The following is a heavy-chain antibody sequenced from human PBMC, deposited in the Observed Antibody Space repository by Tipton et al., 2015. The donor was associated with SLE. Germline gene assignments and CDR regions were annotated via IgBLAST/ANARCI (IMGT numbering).Heavy chain of an antibody. D-gene: IGHD3-10*01. J-gene: IGHJ6*02. V-gene: IGHV4-39*07. Sequence: TLSLTCTVSGGYISSSSYYWGWIRQPPGKGLEWIGSLYYSGSTYYTPSLKSRVTISVDTSKNQFSLKLSSVTAADTAVYYCARDGWGITMVQDGMDVWGQGTTVTVSS. CDR3: ARDGWGITMVQDGMDV. CDR2: LYYSGST. CDR1: GGYISSSSYY.